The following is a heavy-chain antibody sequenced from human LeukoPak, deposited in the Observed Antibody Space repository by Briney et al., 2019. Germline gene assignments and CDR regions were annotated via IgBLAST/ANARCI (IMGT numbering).Heavy chain of an antibody. J-gene: IGHJ4*02. D-gene: IGHD4-23*01. CDR3: ARVNNTVVTPPYFDY. V-gene: IGHV3-7*01. CDR2: IKQDGSEK. CDR1: GFTFSSYW. Sequence: GGSLRLSCAASGFTFSSYWMSWVRQAPGKGLEWVANIKQDGSEKYYVDSVKGRFTTSRDNAKNSLYLQMNSLRAEDTAVYYCARVNNTVVTPPYFDYWGQGTLVTVSS.